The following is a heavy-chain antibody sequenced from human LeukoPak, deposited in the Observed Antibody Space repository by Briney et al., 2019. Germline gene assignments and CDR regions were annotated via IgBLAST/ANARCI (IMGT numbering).Heavy chain of an antibody. CDR2: SSSGGANT. J-gene: IGHJ3*01. CDR1: GFTFSEYA. CDR3: GRDPNGDYVGAFEF. Sequence: GGSLRLSWAASGFTFSEYALVWVRQAPGKGLEWVSASSSGGANTLYADAVKGRFTISRDNSKNTLYLQMDSLRAEDTAVYFCGRDPNGDYVGAFEFWGHGTMVTVSS. V-gene: IGHV3-23*01. D-gene: IGHD4-17*01.